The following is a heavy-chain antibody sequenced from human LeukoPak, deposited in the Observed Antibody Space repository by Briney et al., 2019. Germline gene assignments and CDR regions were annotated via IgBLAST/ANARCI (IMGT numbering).Heavy chain of an antibody. D-gene: IGHD2-2*01. J-gene: IGHJ3*01. Sequence: ASVKVSCKASGYTFTGYYMHWVRQAPGQGLEWMGRINPNSGGTNYAQKFQGRVTMTRDTSISTAYMELSRLRSDDTAVYYCARADWSRTSCLNAFDFWGQGTMVTVSS. CDR3: ARADWSRTSCLNAFDF. CDR1: GYTFTGYY. CDR2: INPNSGGT. V-gene: IGHV1-2*06.